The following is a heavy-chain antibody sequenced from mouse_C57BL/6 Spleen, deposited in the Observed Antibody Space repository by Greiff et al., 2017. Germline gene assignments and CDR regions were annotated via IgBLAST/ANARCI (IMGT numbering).Heavy chain of an antibody. D-gene: IGHD1-1*01. CDR3: ARSGHYGSSYDAMDD. CDR2: INPSTGGT. Sequence: EVQLQESGPELVKPGASVKISCKASGYSFTGYYMNWVKQSPEKSLEWIGEINPSTGGTTYNQKFKAKATLTVDKSSSTAYMQLKSLTSEDSAVYYGARSGHYGSSYDAMDDWGQGTSVTVSS. V-gene: IGHV1-42*01. CDR1: GYSFTGYY. J-gene: IGHJ4*01.